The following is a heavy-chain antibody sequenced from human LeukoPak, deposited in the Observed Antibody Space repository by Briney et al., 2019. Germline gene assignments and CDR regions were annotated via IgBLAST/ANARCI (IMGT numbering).Heavy chain of an antibody. J-gene: IGHJ4*02. V-gene: IGHV3-30*18. D-gene: IGHD6-13*01. Sequence: PGRSLRLSCAASGFTFSSYGMHWVRQAPGKGLEWVAVISYDGSNKYYADSVKGRFTISRDNSKNTLYLQMNSLRAEDTAVYYCAKGAKGMSSSWYLFDYWGQGTLVTVSS. CDR3: AKGAKGMSSSWYLFDY. CDR1: GFTFSSYG. CDR2: ISYDGSNK.